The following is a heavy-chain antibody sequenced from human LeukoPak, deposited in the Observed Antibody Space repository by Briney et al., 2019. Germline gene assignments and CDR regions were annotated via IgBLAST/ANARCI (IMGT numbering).Heavy chain of an antibody. V-gene: IGHV1-18*01. Sequence: ASVKVSCRASGYTFTSYGMSWVRQAPGQGLEWMGSISAYNGNTNYAQKLQGRVTMTTDTSTSTAYMELRSLRSDDTAVYYCARDSDTIFGVVIIDYWGQGTLVAVSS. CDR1: GYTFTSYG. D-gene: IGHD3-3*01. CDR2: ISAYNGNT. J-gene: IGHJ4*02. CDR3: ARDSDTIFGVVIIDY.